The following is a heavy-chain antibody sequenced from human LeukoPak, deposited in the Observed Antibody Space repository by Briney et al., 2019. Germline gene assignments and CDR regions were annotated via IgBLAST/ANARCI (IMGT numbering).Heavy chain of an antibody. D-gene: IGHD3-16*02. Sequence: GASVKVSCKGSGYNFDRYGVNWVRPAPGQGLEWMGWISAYNGNTNYAQKLQGRVTMTTDTSTSTAYMELRSLRSDDTAVYYCAREGMITFGGVIVIDYWGQGTLVTVSS. CDR2: ISAYNGNT. J-gene: IGHJ4*02. CDR1: GYNFDRYG. V-gene: IGHV1-18*04. CDR3: AREGMITFGGVIVIDY.